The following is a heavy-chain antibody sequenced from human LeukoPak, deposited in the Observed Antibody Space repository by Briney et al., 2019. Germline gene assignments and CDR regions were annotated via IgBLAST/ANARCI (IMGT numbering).Heavy chain of an antibody. Sequence: RGSLKLSCTTSGLTFSTSGFNWVRQAPGKGLEWVASTGPTGLDRYHADSIKGRFTISRDNANNFLYLQMDSLRAEDTAVYYCATETNGRHYDYWGQGTLLTVSS. CDR2: TGPTGLDR. J-gene: IGHJ4*02. D-gene: IGHD1-14*01. CDR3: ATETNGRHYDY. CDR1: GLTFSTSG. V-gene: IGHV3-21*06.